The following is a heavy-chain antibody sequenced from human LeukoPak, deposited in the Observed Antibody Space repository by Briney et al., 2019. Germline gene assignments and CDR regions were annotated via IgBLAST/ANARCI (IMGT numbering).Heavy chain of an antibody. CDR1: GGSFSGYY. Sequence: TSETLSLTCAVYGGSFSGYYWSWIRQHPGKGLEWIGYTYYSGSTYYNPSLKSRVTISVDTSKNQFSLKLSSVTAADTAVYYCARGIVVVPAAYFDYWGQGTLVTVSS. J-gene: IGHJ4*02. D-gene: IGHD2-2*01. CDR3: ARGIVVVPAAYFDY. CDR2: TYYSGST. V-gene: IGHV4-31*11.